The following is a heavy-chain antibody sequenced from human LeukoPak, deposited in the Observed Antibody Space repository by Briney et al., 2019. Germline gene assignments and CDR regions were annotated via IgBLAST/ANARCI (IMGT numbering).Heavy chain of an antibody. V-gene: IGHV3-53*01. J-gene: IGHJ4*02. D-gene: IGHD3-10*01. CDR3: ARAYGSGSYYTRDYYFDY. CDR2: IYSGGST. CDR1: GFTVSSNY. Sequence: PGGSLRLSCAASGFTVSSNYMSWVRQAPGKGLEGVSVIYSGGSTYYADSVKGRFTISRDNSENALYLQMNSLRAEDTAVYYCARAYGSGSYYTRDYYFDYWGQGTLVTVSS.